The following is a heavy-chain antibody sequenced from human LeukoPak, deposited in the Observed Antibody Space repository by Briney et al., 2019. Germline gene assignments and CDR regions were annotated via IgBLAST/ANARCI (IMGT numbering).Heavy chain of an antibody. Sequence: GGSLRLSCAASGFTFSSYGMNWVRQAPGKGLEWISYISSSASTIYDADSVKGRFTISRDNAKNSLFLEMNSLRAEDTAVYYCARSTPFDYWGQGTLVTVSA. D-gene: IGHD2-15*01. CDR3: ARSTPFDY. CDR2: ISSSASTI. J-gene: IGHJ4*02. CDR1: GFTFSSYG. V-gene: IGHV3-48*01.